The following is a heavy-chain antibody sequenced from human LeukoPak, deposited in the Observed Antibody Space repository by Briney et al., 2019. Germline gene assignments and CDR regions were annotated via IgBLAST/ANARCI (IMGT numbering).Heavy chain of an antibody. CDR1: GYTFTGYY. Sequence: ASVKVSCTASGYTFTGYYMHWVRQAPGQGLEWMGWINPNSGGTNYAQKFQGRVTMTRDTSISTAYMELSRLRSDDTAVYYCARDLSGSYLLYYFDYWGQGTLVTVSS. CDR2: INPNSGGT. V-gene: IGHV1-2*02. CDR3: ARDLSGSYLLYYFDY. D-gene: IGHD1-26*01. J-gene: IGHJ4*02.